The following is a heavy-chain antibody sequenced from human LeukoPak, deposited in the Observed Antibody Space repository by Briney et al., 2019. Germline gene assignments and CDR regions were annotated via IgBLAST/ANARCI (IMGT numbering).Heavy chain of an antibody. Sequence: ASVKVSCKASGYTFTTYGMSWMRQAPGQGLEWMGWISAYNGDTKYAQKFQGRVTMTTETPTSTAYMELRSLRYDDTAVYYCARDLVAARPGWFDPWGQGTLVTVSS. D-gene: IGHD6-6*01. CDR3: ARDLVAARPGWFDP. J-gene: IGHJ5*02. CDR1: GYTFTTYG. V-gene: IGHV1-18*01. CDR2: ISAYNGDT.